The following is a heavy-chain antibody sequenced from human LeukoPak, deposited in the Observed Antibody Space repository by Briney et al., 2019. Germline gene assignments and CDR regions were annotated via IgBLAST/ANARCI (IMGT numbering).Heavy chain of an antibody. D-gene: IGHD5-24*01. CDR1: GFTFSSYG. J-gene: IGHJ4*02. CDR3: ARETPRRGETRDGYR. CDR2: IKGDGSET. Sequence: PGRSLRLSCAASGFTFSSYGMHWVRQVPGKGLECLGNIKGDGSETYYADSVKGRFTISRDNPKNLLFLQINSLRVEDTAVYYCARETPRRGETRDGYRWGQGTLVTVSS. V-gene: IGHV3-7*01.